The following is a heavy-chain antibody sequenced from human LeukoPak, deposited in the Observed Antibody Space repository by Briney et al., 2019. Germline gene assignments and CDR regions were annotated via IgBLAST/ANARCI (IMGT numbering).Heavy chain of an antibody. Sequence: GGSLRLSCAASGFTFSKYWMHWVRQAPGKGLVWVSRIYSDGSGTSYADSVKGRFTISRDNAKNTLFLQMNSLRAEDTAVYYCARDRGDNHFDYWGQGTLVTVSS. CDR1: GFTFSKYW. CDR2: IYSDGSGT. J-gene: IGHJ4*02. V-gene: IGHV3-74*01. D-gene: IGHD1-14*01. CDR3: ARDRGDNHFDY.